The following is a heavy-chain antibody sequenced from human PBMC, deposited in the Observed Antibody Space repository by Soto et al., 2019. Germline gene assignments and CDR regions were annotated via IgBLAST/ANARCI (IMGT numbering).Heavy chain of an antibody. Sequence: SETLSLTCAVYGGSFSGYYWSWIRQPPGKGLEWIGEINHSGSTNYNPSLKSRVTISVDTSKNQFSLKLSSVTAADTAVYYCAREGPFDYSKVVYYMDVWGKGTTVTVSS. D-gene: IGHD4-4*01. V-gene: IGHV4-34*01. CDR1: GGSFSGYY. J-gene: IGHJ6*03. CDR2: INHSGST. CDR3: AREGPFDYSKVVYYMDV.